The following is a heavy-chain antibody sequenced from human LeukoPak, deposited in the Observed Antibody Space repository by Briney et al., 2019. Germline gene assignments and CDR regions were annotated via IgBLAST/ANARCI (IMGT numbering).Heavy chain of an antibody. CDR3: ARGNYYAMDV. CDR1: GFTFSSYW. V-gene: IGHV3-74*01. CDR2: INSDGTNT. J-gene: IGHJ6*02. Sequence: GGSLRLSCAASGFTFSSYWMHWVRHAPGKALVWVSRINSDGTNTNYADSVKGRFTISRDNAKNTLFLQMNSLRAEDTAVYYCARGNYYAMDVWGQGTTVTVSS.